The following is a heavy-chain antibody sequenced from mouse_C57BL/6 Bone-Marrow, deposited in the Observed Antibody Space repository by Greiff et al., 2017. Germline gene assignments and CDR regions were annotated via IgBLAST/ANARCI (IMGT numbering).Heavy chain of an antibody. CDR1: GYSITSGYY. CDR2: ISYDGSN. CDR3: ARENYGSSLYYFDY. Sequence: EVKLQESGPGLVKPSQSLSLTCSVTGYSITSGYYWNWIRQFPGNKLEWMGYISYDGSNNYNPSLKNRISITRDTSKNQFFLKLNSVTTEDTATYYCARENYGSSLYYFDYWGQGTTLTVSS. V-gene: IGHV3-6*01. J-gene: IGHJ2*01. D-gene: IGHD1-1*01.